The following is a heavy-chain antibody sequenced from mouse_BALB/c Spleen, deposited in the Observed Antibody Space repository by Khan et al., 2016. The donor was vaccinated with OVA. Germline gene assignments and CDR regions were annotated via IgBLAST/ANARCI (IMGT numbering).Heavy chain of an antibody. CDR2: INTYTGAP. CDR3: ARPPYCSYVMGY. V-gene: IGHV9-3-1*01. J-gene: IGHJ4*01. CDR1: GYIFTSYG. D-gene: IGHD2-10*01. Sequence: QIQLVQSGPELKKPGETVKISCKASGYIFTSYGMNWVKQAPGKGLKWMAWINTYTGAPTSADDFTGRFVFTLEASASTAYLLITHLKNEATTTFIGARPPYCSYVMGYWGQGTSVTVSS.